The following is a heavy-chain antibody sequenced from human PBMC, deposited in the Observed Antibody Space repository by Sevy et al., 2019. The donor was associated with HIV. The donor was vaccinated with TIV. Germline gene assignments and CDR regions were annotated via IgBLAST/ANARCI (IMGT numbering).Heavy chain of an antibody. CDR2: ISSSGSTI. V-gene: IGHV3-48*03. CDR3: ASARRYSSSWYDAGDYYYYYGMDV. J-gene: IGHJ6*02. CDR1: GFTFSSYE. D-gene: IGHD6-13*01. Sequence: GESLKISCAASGFTFSSYEMNWVRQAPGKGLEWVSYISSSGSTIYYADSVKGRFTISRDNAKNSLYLQMNSLRAEDKAVYYCASARRYSSSWYDAGDYYYYYGMDVWGQGTTVTVSS.